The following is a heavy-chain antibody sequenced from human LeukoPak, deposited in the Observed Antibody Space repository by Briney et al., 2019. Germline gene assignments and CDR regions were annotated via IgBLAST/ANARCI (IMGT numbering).Heavy chain of an antibody. V-gene: IGHV1-18*01. CDR2: ISAYNGNT. Sequence: SVQVSCKASGYTLTSHGIIRGLQAPGQRLEWIGWISAYNGNTNYAQNLQGRVTMTTDTSTSTAYMELRSLRSDDTAVYYCARAGNGYRGWYYCYGMDVWGQGTTVTVSS. D-gene: IGHD4-23*01. J-gene: IGHJ6*02. CDR3: ARAGNGYRGWYYCYGMDV. CDR1: GYTLTSHG.